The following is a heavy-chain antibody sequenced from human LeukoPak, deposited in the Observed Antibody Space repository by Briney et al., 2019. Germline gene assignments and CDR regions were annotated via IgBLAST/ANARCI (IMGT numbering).Heavy chain of an antibody. CDR2: IDTNTGNP. D-gene: IGHD6-13*01. Sequence: ASVKVSCKASGYTFTTYSMNWVRQAPGQGLEWMGWIDTNTGNPTYAQGFTGRFVFSLDTSVSTAYLQISSLKAEDTAVYYCARDQSSSWSSYYYMDVWAKGTTVTVSS. CDR1: GYTFTTYS. J-gene: IGHJ6*03. CDR3: ARDQSSSWSSYYYMDV. V-gene: IGHV7-4-1*02.